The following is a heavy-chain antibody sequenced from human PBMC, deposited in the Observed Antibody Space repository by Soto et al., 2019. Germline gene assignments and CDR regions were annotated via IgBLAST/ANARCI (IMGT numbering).Heavy chain of an antibody. D-gene: IGHD3-10*01. V-gene: IGHV4-34*01. Sequence: SETLSLTCAVYGGSFSGYYWSWIRQPPGKGLEWIGEINHSGSTNYNPSLKSRVTISVDTSKNQFSLRLSSVTAADTAVYYCARGFGYDYGSGSYSPLAFDIWGQGTMVTVSS. J-gene: IGHJ3*02. CDR3: ARGFGYDYGSGSYSPLAFDI. CDR2: INHSGST. CDR1: GGSFSGYY.